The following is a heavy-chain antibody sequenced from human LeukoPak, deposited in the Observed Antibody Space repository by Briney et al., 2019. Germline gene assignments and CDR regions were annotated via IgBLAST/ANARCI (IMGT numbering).Heavy chain of an antibody. V-gene: IGHV3-21*01. Sequence: GGSLRLSCAASGFTFSSYSMNWVRQAPGKGLEWVSSISSSSSYIYYADSLKGRFTISRDNAKNSLYLQMNSLRAEDTAVYYCARHVVAVGFDYWGQGTLVTVSS. D-gene: IGHD3-22*01. J-gene: IGHJ4*02. CDR2: ISSSSSYI. CDR3: ARHVVAVGFDY. CDR1: GFTFSSYS.